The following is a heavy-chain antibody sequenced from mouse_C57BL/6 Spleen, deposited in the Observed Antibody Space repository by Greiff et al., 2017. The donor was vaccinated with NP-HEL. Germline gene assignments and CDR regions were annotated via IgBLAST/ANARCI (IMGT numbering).Heavy chain of an antibody. CDR2: FYPGSGSI. CDR3: ARHEVFYYGSSDYYAMDY. V-gene: IGHV1-62-2*01. CDR1: GYTFTEYT. D-gene: IGHD1-1*01. Sequence: QVHVKQSGAELVKPGASVKLSCKASGYTFTEYTIHWVKQRSGQGLEWIGWFYPGSGSIKYNEKFKDKATLTADKSSSTVYMELSRLTSEDSAVYFCARHEVFYYGSSDYYAMDYWGQGTSVTVSS. J-gene: IGHJ4*01.